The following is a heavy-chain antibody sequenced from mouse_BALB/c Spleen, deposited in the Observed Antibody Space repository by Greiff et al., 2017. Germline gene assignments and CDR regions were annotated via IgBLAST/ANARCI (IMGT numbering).Heavy chain of an antibody. J-gene: IGHJ3*01. D-gene: IGHD1-1*01. Sequence: DVHLVESGGGLVKPGGSLKLSCAASGFTFSSYTMSWVRQTPEKRLEWVATISSGGSYTYYPDSVKGRFTISRDNAKNTLYLQMSSLKSEDTAMYYCTRGYYGSPPWFAYWGQGTLVAVSA. V-gene: IGHV5-6-4*01. CDR2: ISSGGSYT. CDR3: TRGYYGSPPWFAY. CDR1: GFTFSSYT.